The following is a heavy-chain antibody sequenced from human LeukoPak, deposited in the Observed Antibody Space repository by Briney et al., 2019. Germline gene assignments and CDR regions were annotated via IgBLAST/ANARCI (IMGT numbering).Heavy chain of an antibody. CDR1: GGTFSSYA. Sequence: SVKVSCKASGGTFSSYAISWVRQAPGQGLEWMGGIIPIFGTANYAQKFQGRVTITADESTSTAYMELSSLRSEDTAVYYCARFSYYYYYMDVWGKGTTVTVSS. CDR3: ARFSYYYYYMDV. V-gene: IGHV1-69*13. CDR2: IIPIFGTA. J-gene: IGHJ6*03.